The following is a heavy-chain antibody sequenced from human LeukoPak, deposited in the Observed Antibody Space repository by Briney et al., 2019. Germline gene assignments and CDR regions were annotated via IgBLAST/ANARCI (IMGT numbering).Heavy chain of an antibody. CDR1: GGTFSSYA. Sequence: SVKVSCKASGGTFSSYAISWVRQAPGQGLEWMGRIIPILGIANYAQKFQGRVTITADKSTSTAYMELSSLRSEDTAVYYCARADYDSSASTRKQIDYWGQGTLVTVSS. J-gene: IGHJ4*02. CDR3: ARADYDSSASTRKQIDY. D-gene: IGHD3-22*01. CDR2: IIPILGIA. V-gene: IGHV1-69*04.